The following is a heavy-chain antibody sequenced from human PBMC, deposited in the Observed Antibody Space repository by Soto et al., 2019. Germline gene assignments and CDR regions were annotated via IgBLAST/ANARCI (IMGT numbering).Heavy chain of an antibody. CDR3: ARGSLRSGSYYGAFDI. D-gene: IGHD3-10*01. CDR1: GGSISSYY. J-gene: IGHJ3*02. CDR2: IYYSGST. Sequence: KPSETLSLTCTVSGGSISSYYWSWIRQPPGKGLEWIGYIYYSGSTNYNPSLKSRVTISVDTSKNQFSLKLSSVTAADTAVYYCARGSLRSGSYYGAFDIWGQGTMVTVSS. V-gene: IGHV4-59*01.